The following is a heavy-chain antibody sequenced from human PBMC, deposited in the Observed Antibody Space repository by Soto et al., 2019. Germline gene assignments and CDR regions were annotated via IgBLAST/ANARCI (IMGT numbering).Heavy chain of an antibody. Sequence: QVQLVESGGGVVQPGRSLRLSCAASGFPFTSYGMHWVREGPGKGLEWVAVISYDGSNKFYADSVKGRFTISRDNSKKTLYLQMNSLRPEDTALYYCVAGQYYFDYRGQGTLVIVSS. J-gene: IGHJ4*02. CDR1: GFPFTSYG. CDR2: ISYDGSNK. CDR3: VAGQYYFDY. V-gene: IGHV3-30*03.